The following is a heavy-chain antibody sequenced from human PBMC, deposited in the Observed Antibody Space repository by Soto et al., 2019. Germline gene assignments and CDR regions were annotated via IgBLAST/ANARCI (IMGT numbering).Heavy chain of an antibody. Sequence: EVQLLESGGGLVQPGGSLRLSCAASGFTFSSYAMSWVRQAPGKGLEWVSAISGSGGSTYYADSVKGRFTISRDNSKNSLYLQMNSLRAEDTAVYYCASPLYCSGGSCYSPYYYYGMDVWGQGTTVTVSS. V-gene: IGHV3-23*01. CDR2: ISGSGGST. CDR3: ASPLYCSGGSCYSPYYYYGMDV. CDR1: GFTFSSYA. J-gene: IGHJ6*02. D-gene: IGHD2-15*01.